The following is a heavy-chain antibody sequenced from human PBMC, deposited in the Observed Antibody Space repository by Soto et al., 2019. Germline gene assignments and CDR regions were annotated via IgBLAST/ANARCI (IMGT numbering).Heavy chain of an antibody. V-gene: IGHV4-39*01. CDR3: ARRAMGYSSGWCFDY. CDR1: GGSISSSSYY. Sequence: SETLSLTCTVSGGSISSSSYYWGWIRQPPGKGLEWIGSIYYSGSTYYNPSLKSRVTISVDTSKNQFSLKLSSVTAADTAVYYCARRAMGYSSGWCFDYWGQGTLVTVSS. D-gene: IGHD6-19*01. CDR2: IYYSGST. J-gene: IGHJ4*02.